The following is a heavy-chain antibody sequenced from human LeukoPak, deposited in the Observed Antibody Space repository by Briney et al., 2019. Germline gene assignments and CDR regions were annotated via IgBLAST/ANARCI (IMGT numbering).Heavy chain of an antibody. CDR1: GGSISSDGYC. D-gene: IGHD1/OR15-1a*01. J-gene: IGHJ4*02. CDR2: IYYSGST. CDR3: ARSRTGSFDY. V-gene: IGHV4-31*03. Sequence: SETLSLTCTVSGGSISSDGYCWSWIRQHPGKGLEWIGCIYYSGSTYYNPSLKSRVTISVDTSKNQFSLKLSSVTAADTAVYYCARSRTGSFDYWGQGTLVTVSS.